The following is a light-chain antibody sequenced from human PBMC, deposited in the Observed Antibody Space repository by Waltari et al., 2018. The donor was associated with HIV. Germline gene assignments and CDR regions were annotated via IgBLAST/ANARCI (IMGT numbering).Light chain of an antibody. CDR3: QAWDSSIVV. V-gene: IGLV3-1*01. Sequence: SYEWTHPPSVSVSPGQTASITCSAVKLWYKFACWYLQKPGQSPVLVIYEDNKRPSGIPERFSGSNSGNTATLTITGTQAMDEGDYYCQAWDSSIVVFGGGTKLTVL. CDR1: KLWYKF. J-gene: IGLJ2*01. CDR2: EDN.